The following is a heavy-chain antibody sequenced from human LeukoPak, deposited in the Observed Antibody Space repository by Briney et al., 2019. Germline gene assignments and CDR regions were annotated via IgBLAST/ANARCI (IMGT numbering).Heavy chain of an antibody. CDR2: IIPIFGTA. D-gene: IGHD1-1*01. Sequence: SVKVSCKASGGTFSSYAISWVRQAPGQGLEWMGRIIPIFGTANYEQKFQGRVTITTDESTSTAYMELSSLRAEDTAVYYCASVESRKYFQHWGQGTRVTVSS. J-gene: IGHJ1*01. CDR1: GGTFSSYA. CDR3: ASVESRKYFQH. V-gene: IGHV1-69*05.